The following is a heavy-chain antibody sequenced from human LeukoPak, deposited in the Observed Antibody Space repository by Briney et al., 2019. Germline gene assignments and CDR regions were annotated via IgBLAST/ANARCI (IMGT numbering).Heavy chain of an antibody. Sequence: PSETLSLTCTVSGGSISSSSYYWGWIRQPPGKGLEWIGSFYYSGSTYYNPSLKSRFTISVDTSKDQFSLRLSPVTAADTAVYYCARQVLSSGAFDIWGQGTMVTVSS. CDR3: ARQVLSSGAFDI. J-gene: IGHJ3*02. CDR1: GGSISSSSYY. D-gene: IGHD3-10*01. CDR2: FYYSGST. V-gene: IGHV4-39*01.